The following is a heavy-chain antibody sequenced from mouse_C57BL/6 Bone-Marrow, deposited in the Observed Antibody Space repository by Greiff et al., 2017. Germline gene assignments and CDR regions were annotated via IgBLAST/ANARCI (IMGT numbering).Heavy chain of an antibody. CDR3: ARRTDGSGVFDY. CDR2: ISSGSSTI. V-gene: IGHV5-17*01. D-gene: IGHD1-1*01. J-gene: IGHJ2*01. CDR1: GFTFSDYG. Sequence: EVLLVESGGGLVKPGGSLKLSCAASGFTFSDYGMHWVRQAPEKGLEWVAYISSGSSTIYYADTVKGRFTISRDNAKNTLFLQMTSLRSEDTAMDYCARRTDGSGVFDYWGQGTTLTVSS.